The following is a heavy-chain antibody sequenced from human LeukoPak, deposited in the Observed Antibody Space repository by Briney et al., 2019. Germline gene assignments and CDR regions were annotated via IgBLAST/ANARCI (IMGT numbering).Heavy chain of an antibody. D-gene: IGHD4-17*01. CDR1: RFTFSSFA. Sequence: PGGSLRLSCAASRFTFSSFAMSWVRQAPGKGLEYVSAISSDGDSTYYANSVKGRFTISRDNSKNTLYLQMGSLRAEDMAVYYCVRSEQQDFGDYEFDYWGQGTLVTVSS. V-gene: IGHV3-64*01. CDR2: ISSDGDST. J-gene: IGHJ4*02. CDR3: VRSEQQDFGDYEFDY.